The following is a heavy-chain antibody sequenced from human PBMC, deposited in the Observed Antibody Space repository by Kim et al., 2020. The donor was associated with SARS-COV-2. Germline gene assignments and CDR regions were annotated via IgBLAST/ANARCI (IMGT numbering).Heavy chain of an antibody. Sequence: ASVKVSCKASGYTFTSYGISWVRQAPGQGLEWMGWISAYNGNTNYAQKLQGRVTMTTDTSTSTAYMELRSLRSDDTAVYYCARDPYTIFGVVIYRAPDYWGQGTLVTVSS. CDR3: ARDPYTIFGVVIYRAPDY. CDR1: GYTFTSYG. CDR2: ISAYNGNT. D-gene: IGHD3-3*01. J-gene: IGHJ4*02. V-gene: IGHV1-18*01.